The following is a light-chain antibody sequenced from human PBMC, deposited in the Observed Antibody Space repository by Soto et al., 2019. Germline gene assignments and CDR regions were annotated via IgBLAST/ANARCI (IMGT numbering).Light chain of an antibody. CDR3: TQGTHWPRT. CDR1: KSLVYSDGNTH. J-gene: IGKJ1*01. CDR2: RVS. Sequence: DVVLTQSPLSLPVNFGQPASISCRSSKSLVYSDGNTHLSWFHQRPGQSPRRLIYRVSSRDSGVPDRFSGSGSGTDFTLESSRVEAEDVGIYFCTQGTHWPRTFGQGTKVEVK. V-gene: IGKV2-30*01.